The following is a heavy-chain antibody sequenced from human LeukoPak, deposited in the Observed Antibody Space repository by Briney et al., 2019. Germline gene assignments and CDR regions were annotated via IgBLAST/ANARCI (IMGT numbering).Heavy chain of an antibody. J-gene: IGHJ6*04. CDR1: GFTFITYS. D-gene: IGHD3-10*02. V-gene: IGHV3-48*04. CDR3: AELGITMIGGV. CDR2: ISSSGSTI. Sequence: GGSLRLSCAASGFTFITYSMNWVRQAPGKGLEWVSYISSSGSTIYYADSVKGRFTISRDNAKNSLYLQMNSLRAEDTAVYYCAELGITMIGGVWGKGTTVTISS.